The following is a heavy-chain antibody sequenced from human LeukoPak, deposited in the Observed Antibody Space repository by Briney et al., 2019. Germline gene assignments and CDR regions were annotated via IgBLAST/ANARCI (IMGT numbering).Heavy chain of an antibody. D-gene: IGHD3-3*01. CDR3: ARWPNDFWSGYYTLDY. CDR1: GFTFSSYW. CDR2: IKQDGSEK. Sequence: GGSLRLSCAASGFTFSSYWMSWVRRAPGKGLEWVANIKQDGSEKYYVDSVKGRFTISRDNAKNSLYLQMNSLRAEDTAVYYCARWPNDFWSGYYTLDYWGQGTLVTVSS. V-gene: IGHV3-7*01. J-gene: IGHJ4*02.